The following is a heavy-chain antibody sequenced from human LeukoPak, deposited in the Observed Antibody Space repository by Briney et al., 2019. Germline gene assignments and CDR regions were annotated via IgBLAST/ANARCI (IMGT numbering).Heavy chain of an antibody. V-gene: IGHV4-30-4*01. D-gene: IGHD4-17*01. CDR3: ARFTYYGDYAAYFDY. J-gene: IGHJ4*02. CDR1: GGSISSGDYY. CDR2: IYYSGCT. Sequence: EPSETLSLTCTVSGGSISSGDYYWSWIRQPPGKGLVWFGYIYYSGCTSYNPSLKSRVTISVDTSKNQSSLKLSSVTAAETAVYYCARFTYYGDYAAYFDYWGQGALVSVSS.